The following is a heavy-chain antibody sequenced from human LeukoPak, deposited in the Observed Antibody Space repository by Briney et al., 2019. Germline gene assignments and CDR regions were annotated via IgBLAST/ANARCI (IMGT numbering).Heavy chain of an antibody. D-gene: IGHD3-16*01. J-gene: IGHJ3*02. V-gene: IGHV3-53*01. CDR2: NNAGGTT. Sequence: GGSLRLSGAASGFSINNYYMSWVRQAPGKGLEWVAVNNAGGTTYYADSVKGRFTISRDNSKDTVYFQMNSLRVEDTATYYCARVALYALDIWGQGTMVTVSS. CDR3: ARVALYALDI. CDR1: GFSINNYY.